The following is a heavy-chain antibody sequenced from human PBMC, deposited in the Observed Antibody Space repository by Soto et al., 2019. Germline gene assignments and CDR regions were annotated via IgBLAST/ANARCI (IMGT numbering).Heavy chain of an antibody. CDR2: ISYDGSNK. CDR3: AKDRGSSGY. D-gene: IGHD6-19*01. CDR1: GFTFSSYG. J-gene: IGHJ4*02. Sequence: QVQLVESGGGVVQPGRSLRLSCAASGFTFSSYGMHWVRQAPGKGLEWVAVISYDGSNKYYADSVKGRFTISRDNSKNTRYLQMNSLGAEDTVVYYCAKDRGSSGYWGQGPLVTVSS. V-gene: IGHV3-30*18.